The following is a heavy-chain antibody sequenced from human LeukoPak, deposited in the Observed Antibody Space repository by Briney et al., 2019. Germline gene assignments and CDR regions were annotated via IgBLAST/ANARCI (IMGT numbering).Heavy chain of an antibody. Sequence: GGSLRLSCAASGFTVSSNYMSWVRQALGQGLEWVSVIYAGGSTSYADSVKGRFTISRDNSKNTLYLQINSLRDEDTAVYYCARGGATYGFILAFWGQGTLVTVSS. CDR2: IYAGGST. J-gene: IGHJ4*02. V-gene: IGHV3-53*01. CDR1: GFTVSSNY. CDR3: ARGGATYGFILAF. D-gene: IGHD4-17*01.